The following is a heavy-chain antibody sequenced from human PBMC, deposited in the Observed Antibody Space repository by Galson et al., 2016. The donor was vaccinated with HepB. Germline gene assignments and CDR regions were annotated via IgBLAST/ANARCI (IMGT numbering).Heavy chain of an antibody. Sequence: SLRLSCAASGFTFSSYGMNWVRQAPGKGLEWVSTISPSGDNTYYADSVKGRFTISRDISKNTLYLQMNSLRADDTALYYCARRGINWGFFGYWGQGTLVTVSS. CDR2: ISPSGDNT. J-gene: IGHJ4*02. CDR1: GFTFSSYG. CDR3: ARRGINWGFFGY. V-gene: IGHV3-23*01. D-gene: IGHD7-27*01.